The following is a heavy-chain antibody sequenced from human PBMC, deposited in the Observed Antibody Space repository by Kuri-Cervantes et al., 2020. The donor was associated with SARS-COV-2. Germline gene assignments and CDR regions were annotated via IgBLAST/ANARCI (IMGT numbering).Heavy chain of an antibody. CDR2: IYHRGSS. CDR1: GYSISSGYY. J-gene: IGHJ4*02. Sequence: SQTLSLTCAVSGYSISSGYYWGWIRQPPGKGLEWIGIIYHRGSSYYNPSLRSRVTVSVDTSKNQFSLKLSSVTAADTAVYYCARSLMRFGELLCCDYWGQGTLVTVSS. V-gene: IGHV4-38-2*01. CDR3: ARSLMRFGELLCCDY. D-gene: IGHD3-10*01.